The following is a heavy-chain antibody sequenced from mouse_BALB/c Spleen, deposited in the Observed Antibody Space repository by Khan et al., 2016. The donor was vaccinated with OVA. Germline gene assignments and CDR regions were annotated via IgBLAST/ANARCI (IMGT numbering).Heavy chain of an antibody. CDR3: ARQPYDHYYAMDY. V-gene: IGHV2-6-1*01. J-gene: IGHJ4*01. CDR1: GFSLTSYG. D-gene: IGHD1-1*01. CDR2: IWSDGST. Sequence: VQLQQSGPGLVAPSQSLSITCTISGFSLTSYGIHWVRQPPGKGLEWLVVIWSDGSTTYNSTLKSRLSITKDNSKRQVFLKMNSLQTDDTAMYYCARQPYDHYYAMDYWGQGTSVTVSS.